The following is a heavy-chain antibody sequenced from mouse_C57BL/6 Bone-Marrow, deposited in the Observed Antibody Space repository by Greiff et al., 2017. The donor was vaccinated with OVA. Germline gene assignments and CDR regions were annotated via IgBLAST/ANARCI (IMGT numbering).Heavy chain of an antibody. D-gene: IGHD2-12*01. J-gene: IGHJ4*01. V-gene: IGHV5-9-1*02. CDR1: GFTFSSYA. CDR3: TRIRDAMDY. Sequence: EVKLMESGEGLVKPGGSLKLSCAASGFTFSSYAMSWVRQTPEKRLEWVAYISSGGDYIYYADTVKSRFTISRDNARNTLYLQMSSLKSEDTAMYYCTRIRDAMDYWGQGTSVTVSS. CDR2: ISSGGDYI.